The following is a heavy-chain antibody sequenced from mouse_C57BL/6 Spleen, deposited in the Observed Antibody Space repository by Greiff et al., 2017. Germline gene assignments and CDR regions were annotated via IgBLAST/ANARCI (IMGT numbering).Heavy chain of an antibody. CDR1: GFTFSDYG. Sequence: EVQLQESGGGLVKPGGSLKLSCAASGFTFSDYGMHWVRQAPEKGLEWVAYISSGSSTIYYADTVKGRFTISRDNAKNTLFLQMTSLRSEDTAMYYCARGNYGSSCYFDYWGQGTTLTVSS. V-gene: IGHV5-17*01. D-gene: IGHD1-1*01. J-gene: IGHJ2*01. CDR2: ISSGSSTI. CDR3: ARGNYGSSCYFDY.